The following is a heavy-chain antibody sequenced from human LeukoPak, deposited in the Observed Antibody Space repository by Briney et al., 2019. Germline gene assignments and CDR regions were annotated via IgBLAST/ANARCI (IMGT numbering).Heavy chain of an antibody. V-gene: IGHV1-69*06. CDR3: ARVGWFGELHVLNYYYYYMDV. J-gene: IGHJ6*03. CDR1: GGTFSNYA. D-gene: IGHD3-10*01. Sequence: ASVKVSCKASGGTFSNYAVSWVRQAPGQGLEWMGGIIPMYGTTNYAQKFQGRVTITADKSTSTAYMELRSLRSDDTAVYYCARVGWFGELHVLNYYYYYMDVWGKGTTVTISS. CDR2: IIPMYGTT.